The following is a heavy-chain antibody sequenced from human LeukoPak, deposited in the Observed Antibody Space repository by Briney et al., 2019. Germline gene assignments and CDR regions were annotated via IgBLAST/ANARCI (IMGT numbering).Heavy chain of an antibody. CDR3: ARETSINYSSSYLFDY. CDR2: FDPETGEA. D-gene: IGHD6-13*01. CDR1: GYSLTDLS. Sequence: ASVKVSCKVSGYSLTDLSMHWVRQPPGKGLQWMGGFDPETGEAIFAQDFQGRLTVTEVTSTDTAYMEPSSLRSDDTAVYYCARETSINYSSSYLFDYWGQGTLVTVSS. V-gene: IGHV1-24*01. J-gene: IGHJ4*02.